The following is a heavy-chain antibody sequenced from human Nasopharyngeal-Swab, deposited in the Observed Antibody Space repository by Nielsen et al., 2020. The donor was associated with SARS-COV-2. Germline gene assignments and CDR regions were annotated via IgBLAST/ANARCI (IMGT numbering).Heavy chain of an antibody. CDR3: ARGRRDDYKRGWYFDL. J-gene: IGHJ2*01. CDR1: VGSFSDYQ. Sequence: SETLSLTCAVYVGSFSDYQWSWIRQPPGKGLEWIGEINQSGSTNCNPSLESRVSMSVDTSKNQFSLKLSSVTAADTALYFCARGRRDDYKRGWYFDLWGRGNVVTVTS. D-gene: IGHD5-24*01. V-gene: IGHV4-34*01. CDR2: INQSGST.